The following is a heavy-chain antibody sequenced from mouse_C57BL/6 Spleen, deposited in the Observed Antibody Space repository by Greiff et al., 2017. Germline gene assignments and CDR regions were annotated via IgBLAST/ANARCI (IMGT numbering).Heavy chain of an antibody. V-gene: IGHV1-42*01. CDR1: GYSFTGYY. CDR2: INPSTGGT. Sequence: VKLLQSGPELVKPGASVKISCKASGYSFTGYYMNWVKQSPEKSLEWIGEINPSTGGTTYNQKFKAKATLTVDKTSSTVYMQLKSLTSEDSAVYYCTRSGTGNYFDYWGQGTTLTVSS. CDR3: TRSGTGNYFDY. J-gene: IGHJ2*01. D-gene: IGHD4-1*01.